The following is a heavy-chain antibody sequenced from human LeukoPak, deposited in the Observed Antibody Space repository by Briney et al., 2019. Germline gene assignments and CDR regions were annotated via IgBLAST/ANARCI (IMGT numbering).Heavy chain of an antibody. Sequence: SETLSLTCTVSGGSVSSSSYYWGWIRQPPGKGLEWIGSIYYSGSTNYNPSLKSRVTISVDKSKNQFSLKLSSVTAADTAVYYCARYTTLVAAGTFDYWGQGTLVTVSS. D-gene: IGHD6-13*01. CDR2: IYYSGST. V-gene: IGHV4-39*07. CDR3: ARYTTLVAAGTFDY. CDR1: GGSVSSSSYY. J-gene: IGHJ4*02.